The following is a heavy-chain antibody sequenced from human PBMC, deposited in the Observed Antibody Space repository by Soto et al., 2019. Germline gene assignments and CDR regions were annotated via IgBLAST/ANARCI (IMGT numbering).Heavy chain of an antibody. CDR2: IYQSGST. Sequence: LSLTCPVSGYSISIGNYWGWIRQPPGKRLEWIGSIYQSGSTYYNPSLRSRATISVDTSKNQFSLKLSSVTAAGTAVYYCARALGAPLYYFDCWGQGILVTVSS. CDR1: GYSISIGNY. J-gene: IGHJ4*02. CDR3: ARALGAPLYYFDC. D-gene: IGHD1-26*01. V-gene: IGHV4-38-2*02.